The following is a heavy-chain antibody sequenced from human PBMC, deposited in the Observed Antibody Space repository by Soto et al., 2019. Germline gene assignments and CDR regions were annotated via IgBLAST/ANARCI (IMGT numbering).Heavy chain of an antibody. Sequence: QVQLVQSGAEVKKPGASVKVSCKASGYTFTSYAMHRVRQAPGQRVEWMGWINAGNGNPKYSQKFQGRVNITRDTSASTAYMELSSLRSEDTAVYYCARTVRGVIPEPFDYWGQGTLVTVTS. CDR2: INAGNGNP. CDR1: GYTFTSYA. V-gene: IGHV1-3*01. CDR3: ARTVRGVIPEPFDY. D-gene: IGHD3-10*01. J-gene: IGHJ4*02.